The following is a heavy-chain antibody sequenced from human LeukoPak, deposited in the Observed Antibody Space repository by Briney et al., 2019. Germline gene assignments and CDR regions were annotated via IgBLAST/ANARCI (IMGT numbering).Heavy chain of an antibody. V-gene: IGHV2-5*02. J-gene: IGHJ1*01. CDR2: IYWDNNK. CDR1: GGSISSSSYY. D-gene: IGHD2-15*01. CDR3: ADTIVAATRAEYFQH. Sequence: TLSLTCTVSGGSISSSSYYWGWIRQPPGKALEWLAVIYWDNNKRYSPSLKSRLTITKDTSKNQVVLTMTNMDPVDTATYYCADTIVAATRAEYFQHWGQGTLVTVSS.